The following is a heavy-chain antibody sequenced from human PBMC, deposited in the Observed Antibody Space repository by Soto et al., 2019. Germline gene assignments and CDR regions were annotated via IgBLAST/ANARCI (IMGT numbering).Heavy chain of an antibody. J-gene: IGHJ5*02. D-gene: IGHD6-13*01. V-gene: IGHV1-18*01. CDR3: ARSPIAWQLVLLDAQENWFDP. CDR2: ISAYNGNT. Sequence: ASVKVSCKASGYTFTSYGISWVRQAPGQGLEWMGWISAYNGNTNYAQKLQGRATMTTDTSTSTAYMELRSLRSDDTAVYYCARSPIAWQLVLLDAQENWFDPWGQGTLVTVSS. CDR1: GYTFTSYG.